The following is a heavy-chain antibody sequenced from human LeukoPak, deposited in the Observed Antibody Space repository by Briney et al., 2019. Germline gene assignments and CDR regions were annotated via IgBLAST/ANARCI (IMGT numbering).Heavy chain of an antibody. CDR3: AQGVTSTSIQPVF. V-gene: IGHV3-23*01. CDR2: ISADGGST. Sequence: GGSLRLSCAASGFTFSRYSMNWVRQAPGKGLQWVSAISADGGSTYYADSVRGRFAISGDNSKNTLHLQMHTLGAEDTAVYYCAQGVTSTSIQPVFWGRGTLVTVSS. D-gene: IGHD5-18*01. J-gene: IGHJ2*01. CDR1: GFTFSRYS.